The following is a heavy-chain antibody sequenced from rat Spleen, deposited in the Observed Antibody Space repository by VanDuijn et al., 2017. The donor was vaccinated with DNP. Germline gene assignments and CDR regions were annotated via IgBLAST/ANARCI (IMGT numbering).Heavy chain of an antibody. Sequence: EVQLVESGGGLVQPGRSLKLSCAASGFTFSNYGMAWVRQAPTKGLEWVAYIRFDGGSTYYGDSVKGRFTISRDNAKSTLYLQINSLRSEDMATYYCARSWVGVRGIWFAFWGQGTLVTVSS. J-gene: IGHJ3*01. CDR3: ARSWVGVRGIWFAF. D-gene: IGHD4-3*01. CDR1: GFTFSNYG. CDR2: IRFDGGST. V-gene: IGHV5-22*01.